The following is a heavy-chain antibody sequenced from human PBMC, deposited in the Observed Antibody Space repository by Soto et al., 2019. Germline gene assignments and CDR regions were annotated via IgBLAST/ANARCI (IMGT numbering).Heavy chain of an antibody. D-gene: IGHD2-15*01. CDR2: IKQDGSEK. CDR1: GFTFSSYW. Sequence: PGGSLRLSCAASGFTFSSYWMSWVRQAPGKGLEWVANIKQDGSEKNYVDSEKGRFTISRDNAKNSLYLQMNSLRAEDTAVYYCARDRWVVGATENYYYYGMDVWGQGTTVTVS. CDR3: ARDRWVVGATENYYYYGMDV. V-gene: IGHV3-7*03. J-gene: IGHJ6*02.